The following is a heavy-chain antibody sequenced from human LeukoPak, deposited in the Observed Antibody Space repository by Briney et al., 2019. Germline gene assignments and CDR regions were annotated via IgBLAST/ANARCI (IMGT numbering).Heavy chain of an antibody. J-gene: IGHJ5*02. CDR2: IYYSGST. CDR3: ARLSYSSSWHWNH. Sequence: SETLSLTCTISGGSISSSNYFWGWIRQPPEKGLEWIGNIYYSGSTYYNPSFKSRVTISVDTSKNQFSLKLSSVTAADTAAYYCARLSYSSSWHWNHWGQGTLVTVSS. CDR1: GGSISSSNYF. D-gene: IGHD6-13*01. V-gene: IGHV4-39*01.